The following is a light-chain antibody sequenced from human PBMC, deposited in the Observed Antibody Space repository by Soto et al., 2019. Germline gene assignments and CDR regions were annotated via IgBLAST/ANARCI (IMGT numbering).Light chain of an antibody. V-gene: IGKV3-20*01. CDR2: GAS. CDR3: QHYGSSPWT. J-gene: IGKJ1*01. Sequence: EIVLTQSPGTLSLSPGDRATLYCRASQSVSSRNLAWYQQKRGQSPRLLIYGASSRATGIPDRFSGSGSGPDFTLAISRLEPEDFAVYFCQHYGSSPWTFGQGTKVEIK. CDR1: QSVSSRN.